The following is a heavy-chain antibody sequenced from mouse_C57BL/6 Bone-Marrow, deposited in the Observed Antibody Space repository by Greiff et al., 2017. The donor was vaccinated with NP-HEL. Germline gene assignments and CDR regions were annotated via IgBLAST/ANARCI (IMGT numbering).Heavy chain of an antibody. V-gene: IGHV3-6*01. D-gene: IGHD2-1*01. CDR1: GYSITSGYY. J-gene: IGHJ1*03. CDR3: ARYGTWYFDV. Sequence: EVKVEESGPGLVKPSQSLSLTCSVTGYSITSGYYWNWIRQFPGNKLEWMGYISYDGSNNYNPSLKNRISITRDTSKNQFFLKLNSVTTEDTATYYCARYGTWYFDVWGTGTTVTVSS. CDR2: ISYDGSN.